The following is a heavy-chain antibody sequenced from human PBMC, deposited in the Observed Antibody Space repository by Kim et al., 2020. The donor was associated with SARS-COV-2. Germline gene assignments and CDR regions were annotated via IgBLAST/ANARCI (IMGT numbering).Heavy chain of an antibody. Sequence: ASVKVSCKASGYTFTSYYMHWVRQAPGQGLEWMGIINPSGGSTSYAQKFQGRVTMTRDTSTSTFYMELSSLRSEDTAVYYCARDVVVVPAANAFDIWGQGTMVTVSS. CDR3: ARDVVVVPAANAFDI. D-gene: IGHD2-2*01. V-gene: IGHV1-46*01. CDR2: INPSGGST. J-gene: IGHJ3*02. CDR1: GYTFTSYY.